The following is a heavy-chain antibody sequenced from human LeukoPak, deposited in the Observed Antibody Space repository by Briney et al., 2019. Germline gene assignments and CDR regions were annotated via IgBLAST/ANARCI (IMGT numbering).Heavy chain of an antibody. J-gene: IGHJ4*02. Sequence: GGSLRLSCAASGFTFDDYAMHWVRQAPGKGLEWVSGISWNRGDIGYADSVKGRFTISRDNTKNSLYLQMNSLRAEDTALYYCAKDTVGATGGFDYWGQGTLVIVSS. CDR2: ISWNRGDI. D-gene: IGHD1-26*01. V-gene: IGHV3-9*01. CDR1: GFTFDDYA. CDR3: AKDTVGATGGFDY.